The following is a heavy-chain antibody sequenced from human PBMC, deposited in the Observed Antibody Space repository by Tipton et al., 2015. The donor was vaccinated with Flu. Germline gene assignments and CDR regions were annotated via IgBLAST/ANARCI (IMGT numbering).Heavy chain of an antibody. CDR1: GDSIRSDYF. CDR2: ISRGGAT. J-gene: IGHJ5*02. V-gene: IGHV4-38-2*02. Sequence: TLSLTCIVSGDSIRSDYFWGWIRQPPGKGLEWIGQISRGGATYYNSSLQSRATVSVDSSRNRFSLTVRSVTAADTATYYCARRDYSNYVSQPKNWFVLWGQGILVTVSS. D-gene: IGHD4-11*01. CDR3: ARRDYSNYVSQPKNWFVL.